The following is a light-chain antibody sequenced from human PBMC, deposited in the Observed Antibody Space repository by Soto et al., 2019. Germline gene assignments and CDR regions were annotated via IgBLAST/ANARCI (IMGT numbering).Light chain of an antibody. CDR3: QQYNGYPYT. CDR1: QALSNY. J-gene: IGKJ2*01. Sequence: DIQLTQSPSVLSASVGDTVTITCRASQALSNYLAWYQQKPGEAPKVLIYKTSSLQSGVPSRFSGSGSGTEFTLTISSLQPDDLATYYCQQYNGYPYTFGRGTKLEI. V-gene: IGKV1-5*03. CDR2: KTS.